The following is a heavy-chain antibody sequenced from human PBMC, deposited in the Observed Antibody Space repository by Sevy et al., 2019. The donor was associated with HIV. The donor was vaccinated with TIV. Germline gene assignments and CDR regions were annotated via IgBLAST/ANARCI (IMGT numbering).Heavy chain of an antibody. CDR1: GFPFSSYA. CDR2: LIGGGRRT. J-gene: IGHJ6*02. D-gene: IGHD2-8*02. V-gene: IGHV3-23*01. CDR3: AKRRVQSGLSGGGANYGMDV. Sequence: GGSLRLFCAASGFPFSSYAMSWVRQAPGRGLEWVSTLIGGGRRTYYADSVTGRFIISRDNSRNTLYLQMNSLRAEDTAIYYCAKRRVQSGLSGGGANYGMDVCGRGTTVTVSS.